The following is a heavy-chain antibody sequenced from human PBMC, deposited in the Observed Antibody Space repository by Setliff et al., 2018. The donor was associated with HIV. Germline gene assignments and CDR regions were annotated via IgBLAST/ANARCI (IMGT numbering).Heavy chain of an antibody. Sequence: SETLSLICTVSGGSIASSTHYWAWIRQPPGKGLEWIGSVYYNGATDHNPSLKSRVTISVDTSNQQFSLKLSSVTAADTAVYYCARHEGYNDFLTGYFRYKWYDPWGQGTLVTVSS. V-gene: IGHV4-39*01. CDR3: ARHEGYNDFLTGYFRYKWYDP. J-gene: IGHJ5*02. CDR2: VYYNGAT. CDR1: GGSIASSTHY. D-gene: IGHD3-9*01.